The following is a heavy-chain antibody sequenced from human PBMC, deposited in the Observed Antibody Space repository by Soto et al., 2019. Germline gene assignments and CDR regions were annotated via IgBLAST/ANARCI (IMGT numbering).Heavy chain of an antibody. CDR3: ASAHSDYRYGFYDY. CDR1: GFTFRTYA. J-gene: IGHJ4*02. Sequence: EVHLLESGGGLVQPGGSLRLSCAASGFTFRTYAMSWVRQAPGKGLEWVSVISGEGDSTYYADSVKGRFTISRDNSKNTLFLQMNSLRAEDTAIYYCASAHSDYRYGFYDYWGQGTLVTVSS. CDR2: ISGEGDST. V-gene: IGHV3-23*01. D-gene: IGHD4-4*01.